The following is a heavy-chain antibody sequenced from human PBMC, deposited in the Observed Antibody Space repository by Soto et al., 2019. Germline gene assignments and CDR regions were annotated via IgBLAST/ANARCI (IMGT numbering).Heavy chain of an antibody. V-gene: IGHV4-39*01. CDR3: ARPHIDILTGYSTHIDY. D-gene: IGHD3-9*01. CDR2: IYYSGST. Sequence: QLQLQESGPGLVKPSETLSLTCTVSGGSISSSSYYWGWIRQPPGKGLEWIGSIYYSGSTYYNPSLKSRVTISVDTSKNQFSLKLSSVTAADTAVYYCARPHIDILTGYSTHIDYWGQGTLVTVSS. CDR1: GGSISSSSYY. J-gene: IGHJ4*02.